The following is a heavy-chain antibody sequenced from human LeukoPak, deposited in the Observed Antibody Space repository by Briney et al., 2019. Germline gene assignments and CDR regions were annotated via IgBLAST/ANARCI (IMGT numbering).Heavy chain of an antibody. CDR2: IYYSGST. CDR3: ARHSAHSSTNDAFDM. J-gene: IGHJ3*02. CDR1: GGSISSYY. Sequence: SETLSLTCTVSGGSISSYYWGWIRQPPGKGLEWIGSIYYSGSTYYNPSLKSRVTISVDTSKNQFSLKLSSVTAADTAVYYCARHSAHSSTNDAFDMWGQGTLVTVSS. V-gene: IGHV4-39*07. D-gene: IGHD6-13*01.